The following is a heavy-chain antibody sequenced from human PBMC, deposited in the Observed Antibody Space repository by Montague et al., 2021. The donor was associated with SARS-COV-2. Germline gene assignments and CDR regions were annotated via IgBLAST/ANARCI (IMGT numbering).Heavy chain of an antibody. Sequence: SETLSLTCAVYGGSLSGYYWAWIRQTPAKGLEWIGEINHSGSTNYNSSLKSRLTISVDTSKKQFSLKLNSMTAADTAVYYCARGADYDYWSGFLRYKWFDPWGQGTPVTVSS. CDR1: GGSLSGYY. V-gene: IGHV4-34*01. CDR2: INHSGST. J-gene: IGHJ5*02. D-gene: IGHD3-16*01. CDR3: ARGADYDYWSGFLRYKWFDP.